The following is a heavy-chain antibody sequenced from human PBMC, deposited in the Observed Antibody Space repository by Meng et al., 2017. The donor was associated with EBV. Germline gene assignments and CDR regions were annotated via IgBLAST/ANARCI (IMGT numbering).Heavy chain of an antibody. D-gene: IGHD6-19*01. V-gene: IGHV1-2*06. CDR2: INPNSGGT. CDR1: GYTFNGYY. Sequence: VRRVESGARVKKPGASVKVSCKASGYTFNGYYMHWVRQAPGQGLEWMGRINPNSGGTNYAQKFQGRVTMTRDTSISTAYMELSRLRSDDTAVYYCARVGIAVAGTGDYWGQGTLVTVFS. CDR3: ARVGIAVAGTGDY. J-gene: IGHJ4*02.